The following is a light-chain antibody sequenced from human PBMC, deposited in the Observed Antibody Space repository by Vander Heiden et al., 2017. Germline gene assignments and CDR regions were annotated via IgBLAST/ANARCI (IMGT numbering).Light chain of an antibody. CDR1: SSDVGGYNY. V-gene: IGLV2-14*01. CDR3: SSYTSSSTPVV. J-gene: IGLJ2*01. Sequence: QSALTQPASVSASPGQSITISCTGPSSDVGGYNYVSWYQQHPGKAPKLMIYDVSNRPSGVSNRFSGSKSGNTASLTISGLQAEDEADYYCSSYTSSSTPVVFGGGTKLTVL. CDR2: DVS.